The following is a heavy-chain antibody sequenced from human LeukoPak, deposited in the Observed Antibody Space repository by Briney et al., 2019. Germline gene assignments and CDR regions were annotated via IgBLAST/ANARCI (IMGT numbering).Heavy chain of an antibody. CDR1: GYTFTGYY. J-gene: IGHJ4*02. V-gene: IGHV1-2*02. Sequence: ASVKVSCKASGYTFTGYYMHWVRQAPGQGREWMGWINPNSGGTNYAQKFQGRVTMTRDTSISTAYMELSRLRSDDTAVYYCALDGGYDILTGYYFSFDYWGQGTLVTVSS. D-gene: IGHD3-9*01. CDR2: INPNSGGT. CDR3: ALDGGYDILTGYYFSFDY.